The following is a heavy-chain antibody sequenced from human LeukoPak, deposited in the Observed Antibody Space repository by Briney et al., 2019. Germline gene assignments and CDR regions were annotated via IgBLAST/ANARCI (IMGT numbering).Heavy chain of an antibody. D-gene: IGHD3-22*01. CDR1: GGSFSGYY. J-gene: IGHJ4*02. Sequence: PSETLSLTCAVYGGSFSGYYWSWIRQPPGKGLEWIGEINHSGSTNYNPSLKSRVTISVDTSKNQFSLKLSSVTAADTAVYYCARSHYYDSSGYLSPRYFDYWGQGTLVALSS. CDR3: ARSHYYDSSGYLSPRYFDY. V-gene: IGHV4-34*01. CDR2: INHSGST.